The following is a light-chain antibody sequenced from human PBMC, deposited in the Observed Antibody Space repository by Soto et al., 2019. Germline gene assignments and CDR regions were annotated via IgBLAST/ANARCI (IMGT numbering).Light chain of an antibody. CDR3: HQRANWPPT. CDR2: DAS. V-gene: IGKV3-11*01. CDR1: QSVSSS. Sequence: EIVLTQSPATLSLSPGERATLSCRVSQSVSSSLAWYQQKSGQGPRLLIYDASNRATGIPARFSGSGSGTDFTLTISSLEPEDFAVYYCHQRANWPPTFGQGTRLEIK. J-gene: IGKJ2*01.